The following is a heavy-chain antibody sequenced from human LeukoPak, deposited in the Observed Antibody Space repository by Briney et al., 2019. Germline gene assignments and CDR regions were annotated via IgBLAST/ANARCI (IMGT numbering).Heavy chain of an antibody. J-gene: IGHJ4*02. CDR2: IWYDGSNK. Sequence: GGSLRLSCAASGFTFSSYGMHWVRQAPGKGLEWVAVIWYDGSNKYYADSVKGRFTISRDNSKSALYLQMNSLRAEDTAVYHCAIHDSSGWYFFWGQGTLATVSS. V-gene: IGHV3-33*01. CDR1: GFTFSSYG. D-gene: IGHD6-19*01. CDR3: AIHDSSGWYFF.